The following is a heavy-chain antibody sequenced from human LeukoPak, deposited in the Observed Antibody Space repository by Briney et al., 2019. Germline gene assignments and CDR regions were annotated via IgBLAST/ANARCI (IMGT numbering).Heavy chain of an antibody. J-gene: IGHJ6*04. V-gene: IGHV3-48*03. CDR1: GFTFSSYE. D-gene: IGHD3-10*02. CDR2: ISSRGSTI. CDR3: AELGITMIGGV. Sequence: GGSLRLSCAASGFTFSSYEMNWVRPAPGKGLEWVSYISSRGSTIYYADSVKGRFTISRDNAKNSLYLQMNSLRAEDTAVYYCAELGITMIGGVWGKGTTVTISS.